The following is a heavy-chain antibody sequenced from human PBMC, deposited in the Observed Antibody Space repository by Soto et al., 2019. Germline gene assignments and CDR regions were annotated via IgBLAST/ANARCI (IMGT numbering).Heavy chain of an antibody. CDR3: AKDRPMTTVTYNYYGMDV. V-gene: IGHV3-23*01. J-gene: IGHJ6*02. CDR2: ISGSGGST. CDR1: GFTFSSYA. Sequence: HPGGSLRLSCAASGFTFSSYAMSWVRQAPGKGLEWVSAISGSGGSTYYADSVKGRFTISRDNSKNTLYLQMNSLRAEDTAVYYCAKDRPMTTVTYNYYGMDVWGQGTTVTVSS. D-gene: IGHD4-17*01.